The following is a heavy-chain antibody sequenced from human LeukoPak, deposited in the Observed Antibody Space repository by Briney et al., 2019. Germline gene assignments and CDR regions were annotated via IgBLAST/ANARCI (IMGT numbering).Heavy chain of an antibody. CDR3: ARDNSVGDYAWWFDP. V-gene: IGHV1-46*01. D-gene: IGHD1-26*01. Sequence: ASVKVSCKASGYTFTSYAMNWVRQAPEQGLEWLGLITPSGGSTWYAQKFQGRVTMTRDMSTSTDYMELSSLRSEDTAVYYCARDNSVGDYAWWFDPWGQGTLVTVSS. J-gene: IGHJ5*02. CDR1: GYTFTSYA. CDR2: ITPSGGST.